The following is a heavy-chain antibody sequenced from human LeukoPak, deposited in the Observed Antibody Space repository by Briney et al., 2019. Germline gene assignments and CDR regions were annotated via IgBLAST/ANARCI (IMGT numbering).Heavy chain of an antibody. CDR1: GLTFNDYNDYY. Sequence: GGSLRLSCTASGLTFNDYNDYYMSWIRQAPGKGLEWISYISSTGTYTKYADSVKGRFTISRDNAKNSLYLQMNSLRAEETAVYYCASHGGHDYFDYWGQGTLVTVSS. D-gene: IGHD5-12*01. CDR2: ISSTGTYT. J-gene: IGHJ4*02. V-gene: IGHV3-11*06. CDR3: ASHGGHDYFDY.